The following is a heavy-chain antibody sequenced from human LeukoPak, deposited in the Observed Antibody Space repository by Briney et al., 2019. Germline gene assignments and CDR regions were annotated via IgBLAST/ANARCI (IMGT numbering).Heavy chain of an antibody. V-gene: IGHV3-23*01. J-gene: IGHJ4*02. CDR1: GFTFSSYA. CDR3: ARYLETPRRDLDY. Sequence: GGSLRLSCAASGFTFSSYAMSWVRQAPGKGLEWVSAISGSGGSTYYADSVKGRFTISRDNARNSLYLQMNTLRAEDTAVYYCARYLETPRRDLDYWGQGTLVTVSS. D-gene: IGHD4-23*01. CDR2: ISGSGGST.